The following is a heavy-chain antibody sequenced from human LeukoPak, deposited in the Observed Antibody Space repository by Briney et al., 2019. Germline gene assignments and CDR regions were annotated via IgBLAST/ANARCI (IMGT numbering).Heavy chain of an antibody. D-gene: IGHD2-15*01. CDR2: ISGSGGST. J-gene: IGHJ5*02. CDR3: AKSAVVVAAAPNWFDP. CDR1: GFTFSSYG. V-gene: IGHV3-23*01. Sequence: GGTLRLSCAASGFTFSSYGMSWVRQAPGKGLEWVSAISGSGGSTYYADSVKGRFTISRDNSKNTLYLQMNSLRAEDTAVYYCAKSAVVVAAAPNWFDPWGQGTLVTVS.